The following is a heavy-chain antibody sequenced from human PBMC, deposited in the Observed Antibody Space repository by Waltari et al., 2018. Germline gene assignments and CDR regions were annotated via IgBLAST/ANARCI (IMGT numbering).Heavy chain of an antibody. CDR1: GGTFSSYA. CDR3: ARDWVGGAKVGV. Sequence: QVQLVQSGAEVKKPGSSVKVSCKASGGTFSSYAISWVRQAPGQGLEWMGGINPNRGGTNYAQKFQGRVTMTRDTSISTAYMELSRLRSDDTAVYYCARDWVGGAKVGVWGQGTLVTVSS. CDR2: INPNRGGT. D-gene: IGHD1-26*01. V-gene: IGHV1-2*02. J-gene: IGHJ4*02.